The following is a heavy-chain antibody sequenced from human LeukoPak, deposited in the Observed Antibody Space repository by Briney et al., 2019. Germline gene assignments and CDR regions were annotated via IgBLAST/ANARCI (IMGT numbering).Heavy chain of an antibody. V-gene: IGHV4-38-2*01. CDR3: ARQLYDFWSGYSSWFDP. D-gene: IGHD3-3*01. CDR1: GYSISSGYY. J-gene: IGHJ5*02. CDR2: IYHSGST. Sequence: SETLSLTCAVSGYSISSGYYWGWIRQPPGKGLEWIGSIYHSGSTYYNPSLKSRVTISVDTSKNQFSLKLSSVTAADTAVYYCARQLYDFWSGYSSWFDPWGQGTVVTVSS.